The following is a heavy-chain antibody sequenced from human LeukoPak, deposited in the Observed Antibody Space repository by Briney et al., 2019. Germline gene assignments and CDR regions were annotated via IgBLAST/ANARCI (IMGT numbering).Heavy chain of an antibody. V-gene: IGHV4-30-4*01. CDR3: ARESFPNWFDP. CDR1: GGSISSGDYY. D-gene: IGHD2/OR15-2a*01. J-gene: IGHJ5*02. Sequence: SQTLSLTCTVSGGSISSGDYYWSWIRQPPGKGLEWIGYIYYSGSTYYNPSLKSRATISVDTSKNQFSLKLSSVTAADTAVYYCARESFPNWFDPWGQGTLVTVSS. CDR2: IYYSGST.